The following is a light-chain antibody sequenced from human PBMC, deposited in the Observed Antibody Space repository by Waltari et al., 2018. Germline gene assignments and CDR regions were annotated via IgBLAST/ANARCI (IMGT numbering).Light chain of an antibody. Sequence: DILMTQSPSSLSASVGDRVTITCRASQSISSYLNWYQQKPGKAPKRLIYAASSLQSGVPSRFSGSGSGTDFTLTISSLQPEDFATYYCQQSYSTPRRTFGQGTKVEIK. J-gene: IGKJ1*01. CDR3: QQSYSTPRRT. V-gene: IGKV1-39*01. CDR1: QSISSY. CDR2: AAS.